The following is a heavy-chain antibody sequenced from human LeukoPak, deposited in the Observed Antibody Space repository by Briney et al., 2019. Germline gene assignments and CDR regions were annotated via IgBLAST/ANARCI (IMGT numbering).Heavy chain of an antibody. D-gene: IGHD1-26*01. J-gene: IGHJ4*02. CDR2: IYYSGGT. CDR1: GGSISSYY. Sequence: SETLSLTCTVSGGSISSYYWSWIRQPPGKRLDWIGYIYYSGGTNYNPSLKSRVTISVDTSKNQFSLKLSSVTAADTAVYYCARLGFSNSGSYLAPSDYWGQGTLVTGSS. V-gene: IGHV4-59*08. CDR3: ARLGFSNSGSYLAPSDY.